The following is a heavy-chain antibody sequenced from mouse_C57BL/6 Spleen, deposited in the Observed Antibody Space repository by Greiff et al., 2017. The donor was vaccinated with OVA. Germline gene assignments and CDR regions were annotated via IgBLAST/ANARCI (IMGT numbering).Heavy chain of an antibody. J-gene: IGHJ2*01. D-gene: IGHD1-1*01. V-gene: IGHV1-7*01. CDR3: ARLDGSSSFDD. Sequence: QVQLKESGAELAKPGASVKLSCKASGYTFTSYWMPWVKQRPGQGLEWIGYINPSSGYTKYNQKFKGKATLTADKSSSTAYMQLSSLTYEDSAVYYCARLDGSSSFDDWGQGTTLTVSS. CDR2: INPSSGYT. CDR1: GYTFTSYW.